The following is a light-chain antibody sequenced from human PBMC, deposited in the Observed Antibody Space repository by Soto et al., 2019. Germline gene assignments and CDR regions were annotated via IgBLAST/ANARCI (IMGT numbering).Light chain of an antibody. V-gene: IGKV1-27*01. CDR1: QGISNY. J-gene: IGKJ4*01. CDR3: QKYNSAPPLT. CDR2: AAS. Sequence: DIQMTQSPSSLSASVGDRVTITCRASQGISNYLAWYQQKPGKVPKLLIYAASTLQSGVPSRFSGSGSETDFTLTISSLHPEDVATHFCQKYNSAPPLTFGGGTKVEIK.